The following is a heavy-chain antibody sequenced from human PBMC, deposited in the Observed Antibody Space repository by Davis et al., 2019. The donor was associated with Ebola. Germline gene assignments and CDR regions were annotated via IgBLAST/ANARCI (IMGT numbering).Heavy chain of an antibody. CDR3: ARVIPSDGMDV. Sequence: MPSETLSLTCAVSGGFVSSGGYSWNWIRQPPGKGLEWIGYIYYSGSTKYNPSLKSRVTISVDTSKSQFSLKLTSMTAADTAVYYCARVIPSDGMDVWGKGTTVTVSS. CDR1: GGFVSSGGYS. V-gene: IGHV4-61*08. D-gene: IGHD3-16*02. J-gene: IGHJ6*04. CDR2: IYYSGST.